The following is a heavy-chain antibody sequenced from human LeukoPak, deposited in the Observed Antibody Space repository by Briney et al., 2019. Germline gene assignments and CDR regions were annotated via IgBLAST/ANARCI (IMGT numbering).Heavy chain of an antibody. CDR3: AKLWAPVDY. J-gene: IGHJ4*02. CDR1: GFTFSSYW. D-gene: IGHD3-16*01. CDR2: IRQDGSEK. V-gene: IGHV3-7*03. Sequence: GGSLRLSCAASGFTFSSYWMSWVRQAPGKGLEWVANIRQDGSEKYYVDSVKGRFTISRDNAKNTLYLQMNSLRAEDTAVYYCAKLWAPVDYWGQGTLVTVSS.